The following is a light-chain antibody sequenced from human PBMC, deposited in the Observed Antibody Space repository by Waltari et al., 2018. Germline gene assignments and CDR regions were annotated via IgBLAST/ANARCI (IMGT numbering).Light chain of an antibody. CDR1: QRIGTA. CDR3: QQSDNMPRT. V-gene: IGKV1-39*01. J-gene: IGKJ1*01. CDR2: AAS. Sequence: DIQMNQSPSSLSASLGDGVTITCRASQRIGTALKWYQQKPGKAPKVLIYAASRLQSGVPSRFSGSGSATDFTLTISSLQPEDFATYYCQQSDNMPRTFGQGTKVEVK.